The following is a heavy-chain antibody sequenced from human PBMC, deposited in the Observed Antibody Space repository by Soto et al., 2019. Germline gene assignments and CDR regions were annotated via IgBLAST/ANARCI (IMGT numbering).Heavy chain of an antibody. CDR3: MGTYYDFWSGYPNAFDI. J-gene: IGHJ3*02. Sequence: SETLSLTCTVSGGSISSYYWSWIRQPPGKGLEWIGYIYYSGSTNYNPSLKSRVTISVDTSKNQFSLKLSSVTAADTAVYCCMGTYYDFWSGYPNAFDIWGQGTMVTVSS. CDR2: IYYSGST. D-gene: IGHD3-3*01. CDR1: GGSISSYY. V-gene: IGHV4-59*01.